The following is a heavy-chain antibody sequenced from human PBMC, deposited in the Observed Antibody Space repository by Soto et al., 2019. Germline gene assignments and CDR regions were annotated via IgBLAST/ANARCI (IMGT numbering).Heavy chain of an antibody. Sequence: GGSLRLSCEVSGFTFSTYTMHWVRQAPGKGLEWVAVISKDGTNQYYIDSVKGRFTISRDNSKNTLFLQMNSLRPEDTAVYYFAGGAYSSSWSEDYYYYGMDVWGQGTTVTVSS. J-gene: IGHJ6*02. CDR3: AGGAYSSSWSEDYYYYGMDV. V-gene: IGHV3-30-3*01. CDR1: GFTFSTYT. CDR2: ISKDGTNQ. D-gene: IGHD6-13*01.